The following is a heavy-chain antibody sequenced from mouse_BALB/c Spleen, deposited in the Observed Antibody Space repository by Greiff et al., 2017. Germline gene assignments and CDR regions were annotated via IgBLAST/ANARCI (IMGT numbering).Heavy chain of an antibody. D-gene: IGHD2-14*01. Sequence: VKLVESGPGLVAPSQSLSITCTVSGFSLPSHVLHWVRQPPGKGLEGLGVIWAGGSTNYNSALMSRLSISKDNSKSQVFLKMNSLQTDDTAMYYCARGDYRPFAYWGQGTLVTVSA. CDR3: ARGDYRPFAY. V-gene: IGHV2-9*02. J-gene: IGHJ3*01. CDR1: GFSLPSHV. CDR2: IWAGGST.